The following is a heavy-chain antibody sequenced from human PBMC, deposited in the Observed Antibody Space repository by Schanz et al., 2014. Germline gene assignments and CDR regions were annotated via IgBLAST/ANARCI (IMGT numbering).Heavy chain of an antibody. CDR3: AKDRGGRTWYGTRNFYGMDV. D-gene: IGHD1-7*01. Sequence: VHLVDSGGTLVQPGGSLRLSCAASGFIFSNYGMHWVRQAPGKGLEWVAVIWYDGSNKDYADSVKARFTISKDNPNNTLYLQMNSLRPEDTAVYYCAKDRGGRTWYGTRNFYGMDVWGQGTMVTVSS. V-gene: IGHV3-30*02. CDR1: GFIFSNYG. J-gene: IGHJ6*02. CDR2: IWYDGSNK.